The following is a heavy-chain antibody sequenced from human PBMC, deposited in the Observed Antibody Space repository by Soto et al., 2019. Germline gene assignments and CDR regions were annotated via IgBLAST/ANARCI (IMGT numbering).Heavy chain of an antibody. V-gene: IGHV4-59*08. CDR1: GGSISSYY. J-gene: IGHJ5*02. D-gene: IGHD6-13*01. CDR2: IYYSGST. Sequence: PSETLSLTCTVSGGSISSYYWSWIRQPPGKGLEWIGYIYYSGSTNYNPSLKSRVTISVDTSKNQFSLKLSSVTAADTAVYYCARSKAPIYSRSWYWFDPWGQGTLVTVSS. CDR3: ARSKAPIYSRSWYWFDP.